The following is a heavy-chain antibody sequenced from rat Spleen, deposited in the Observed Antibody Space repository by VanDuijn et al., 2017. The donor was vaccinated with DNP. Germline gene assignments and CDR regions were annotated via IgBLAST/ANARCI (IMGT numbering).Heavy chain of an antibody. V-gene: IGHV5-31*01. CDR2: ITASGDNT. CDR3: ARGGRSYFDY. J-gene: IGHJ2*01. Sequence: EVQLVESGGGLVQPGTSLKLSCVASGFTFSYYWMAWVRQVPGKGLEWVASITASGDNTYSPDSVKGRFTISRDNAKNTLYLQMNSLRSEDTATYYCARGGRSYFDYWGQGVMVTVSS. D-gene: IGHD1-11*01. CDR1: GFTFSYYW.